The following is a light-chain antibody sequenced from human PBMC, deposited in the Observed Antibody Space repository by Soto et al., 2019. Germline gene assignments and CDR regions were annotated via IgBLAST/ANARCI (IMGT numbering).Light chain of an antibody. CDR2: DAS. J-gene: IGKJ1*01. CDR3: QQRSNWPPVWT. Sequence: EIVLTQSPATLSLSPGERATLSCRASQSVSSYLAWYQQKPGQAPRLLIYDASNRATGIPARFSGSGSGTDLTLTISSLEPEDFAVYYCQQRSNWPPVWTFGQGTKVEIK. V-gene: IGKV3-11*01. CDR1: QSVSSY.